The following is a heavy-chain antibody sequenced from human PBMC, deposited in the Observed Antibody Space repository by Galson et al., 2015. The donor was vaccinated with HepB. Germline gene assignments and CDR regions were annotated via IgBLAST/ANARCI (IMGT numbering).Heavy chain of an antibody. V-gene: IGHV1-18*01. CDR1: GYTFTSYG. Sequence: SVKVSCKASGYTFTSYGISWVRQAPGQGLEWMGWISAYNGNTNYAQKLQGRVTMTRDTSASTAYMELSSLRSEDTAVYYCARDYYGSGNGFFDYWGQGTLVTVSS. CDR3: ARDYYGSGNGFFDY. CDR2: ISAYNGNT. J-gene: IGHJ4*02. D-gene: IGHD3-10*01.